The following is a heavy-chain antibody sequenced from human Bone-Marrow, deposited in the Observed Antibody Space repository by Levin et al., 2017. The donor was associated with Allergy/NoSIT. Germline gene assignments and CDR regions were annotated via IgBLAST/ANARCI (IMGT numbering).Heavy chain of an antibody. J-gene: IGHJ4*02. Sequence: PVASVKVSCKASGGTFSSDAITWVRQAPGQGLEWMGGLIPTFGTTTYAQKFQGRLTISADESTSTAYMKLTSLRSEDTAFYYCARGSFAYGGDSARNFWGQGTLVTVSS. V-gene: IGHV1-69*13. D-gene: IGHD4-23*01. CDR1: GGTFSSDA. CDR2: LIPTFGTT. CDR3: ARGSFAYGGDSARNF.